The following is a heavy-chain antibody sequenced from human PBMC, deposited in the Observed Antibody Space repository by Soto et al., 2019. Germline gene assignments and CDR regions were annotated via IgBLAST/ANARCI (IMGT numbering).Heavy chain of an antibody. Sequence: SETLSLTCTFSVGSISSSSYYWGWIRQPPGKGLEWIGSIYYSGSTYYNPSLKSRVTISVDTSKNQFSLKLSSVTAADTAVYYCASPTRTTIFGQAYYFEYWGQTTLVTLS. V-gene: IGHV4-39*01. CDR3: ASPTRTTIFGQAYYFEY. CDR2: IYYSGST. J-gene: IGHJ4*02. D-gene: IGHD3-3*01. CDR1: VGSISSSSYY.